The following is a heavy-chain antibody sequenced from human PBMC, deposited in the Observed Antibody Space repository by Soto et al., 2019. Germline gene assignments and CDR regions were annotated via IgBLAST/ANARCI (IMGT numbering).Heavy chain of an antibody. CDR3: ARGRERYSYGKFDY. CDR2: INHSGST. Sequence: SETLSLTCAVYGGSFSGYYWSRIRQHPGKGLEWIGEINHSGSTNYNPSLKSRVTISVDTSKNQFSLKLSSVTAADTAVYYCARGRERYSYGKFDYWGQGTLVTVSS. CDR1: GGSFSGYY. V-gene: IGHV4-34*01. J-gene: IGHJ4*02. D-gene: IGHD5-18*01.